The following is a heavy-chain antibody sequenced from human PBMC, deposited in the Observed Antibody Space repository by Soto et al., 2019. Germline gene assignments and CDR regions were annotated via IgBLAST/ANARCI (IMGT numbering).Heavy chain of an antibody. CDR2: IFHSGST. V-gene: IGHV4-4*02. Sequence: QVQLQESGPGLVKPSGTLSLTCSVFGGSISKSKWWTWVRQPPGKGLDWIGVIFHSGSTNYNSCRVGRVTISVDNATNQFPRKLSSVNAAGKSVDYCAHRPIVGAAIWGQGTLVTVSS. CDR3: AHRPIVGAAI. CDR1: GGSISKSKW. J-gene: IGHJ4*02. D-gene: IGHD1-26*01.